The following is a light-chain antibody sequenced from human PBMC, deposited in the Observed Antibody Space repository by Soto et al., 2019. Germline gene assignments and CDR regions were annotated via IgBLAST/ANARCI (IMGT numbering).Light chain of an antibody. Sequence: SALTQPASVSGSPGQSITISCTGTSSDIGAYNYVSWFQQHPGKAPKLIICEVTNRPSGVSNRFSGSKSGNTASLAISGLQAEDEADYYCSSYTGRSGTLYVFGTGTKVTVL. CDR2: EVT. J-gene: IGLJ1*01. CDR1: SSDIGAYNY. CDR3: SSYTGRSGTLYV. V-gene: IGLV2-14*01.